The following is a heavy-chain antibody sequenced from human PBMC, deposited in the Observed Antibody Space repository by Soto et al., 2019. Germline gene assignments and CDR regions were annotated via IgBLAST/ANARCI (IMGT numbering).Heavy chain of an antibody. CDR2: ISGSGTST. Sequence: GGSLRLSCAASGFTFSSYAMSWVRQAPGKGLEWVSAISGSGTSTDYADSVKGRFTISRDNSKNTLYLQINSLRAEDTAEYYCAKSVTGTKSNWFDPWGQGTLVTVSS. D-gene: IGHD1-7*01. CDR1: GFTFSSYA. J-gene: IGHJ5*02. V-gene: IGHV3-23*01. CDR3: AKSVTGTKSNWFDP.